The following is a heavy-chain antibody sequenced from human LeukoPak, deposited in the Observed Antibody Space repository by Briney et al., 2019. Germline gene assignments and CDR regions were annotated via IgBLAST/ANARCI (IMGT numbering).Heavy chain of an antibody. CDR2: INGNGVGT. V-gene: IGHV3-23*01. CDR3: ARDRPPFENYYVSGSSLDY. Sequence: GGSLRLSCAASGFTFSNYAMSWVRQAPGKGLEWVSAINGNGVGTYYADSVKGRCTISRDNAKNSLFLQMKSLRAEDTAVYFCARDRPPFENYYVSGSSLDYWGQGTLVTVSS. J-gene: IGHJ4*02. D-gene: IGHD3-10*01. CDR1: GFTFSNYA.